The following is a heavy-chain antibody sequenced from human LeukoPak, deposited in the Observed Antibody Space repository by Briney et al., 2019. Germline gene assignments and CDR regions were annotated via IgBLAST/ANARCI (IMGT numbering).Heavy chain of an antibody. CDR2: IKQDGSEK. CDR3: ARADESSPHSDAFDI. CDR1: GFTFSSYW. J-gene: IGHJ3*02. Sequence: GGSLRLSCAASGFTFSSYWKSWVRQAPGKGLEWVANIKQDGSEKYYVDSVKGRFTISRDNAKNSLYLQMNSLRAEDTAVYYCARADESSPHSDAFDIWGQGTMVTVSS. V-gene: IGHV3-7*01.